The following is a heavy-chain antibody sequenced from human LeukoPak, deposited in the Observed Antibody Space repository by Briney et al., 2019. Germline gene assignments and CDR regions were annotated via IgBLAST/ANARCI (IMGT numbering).Heavy chain of an antibody. V-gene: IGHV3-21*01. CDR1: GFTFSSYW. J-gene: IGHJ4*02. CDR3: ARVGATAYYFDY. Sequence: GGSLRLSCAASGFTFSSYWMSWVRQAPGKGLEWVSSISSSSSYIYYADSVKGRFTISRDNAKNSLYLQMNSLRAEDTAVYYCARVGATAYYFDYWGQGTLVTVSS. CDR2: ISSSSSYI. D-gene: IGHD1-26*01.